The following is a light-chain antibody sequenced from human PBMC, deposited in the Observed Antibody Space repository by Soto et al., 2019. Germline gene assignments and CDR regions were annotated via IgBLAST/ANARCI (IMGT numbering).Light chain of an antibody. Sequence: QSALTQPPSASGSPGQSVTISCTGTSSDVGAYNYLSWYQQHPGKAPKLMIYEVSKRPSGVPDRFSGSKSGNTASLTVSGLQAEDEADYYCSSYAGSNNYVFGTGTKGTVL. CDR2: EVS. J-gene: IGLJ1*01. V-gene: IGLV2-8*01. CDR1: SSDVGAYNY. CDR3: SSYAGSNNYV.